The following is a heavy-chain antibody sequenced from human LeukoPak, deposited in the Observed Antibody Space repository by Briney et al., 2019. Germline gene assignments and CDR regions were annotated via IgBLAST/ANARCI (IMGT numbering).Heavy chain of an antibody. V-gene: IGHV3-53*01. Sequence: QSGGSLRLSCAASGFTVSSNYMSWVRQAPGKGLEWVSVIYSGGSTYYADFVKGRFTISRDNAKNSLYLQMNSLRAEDTAVYYCAREPPRQGSSSWYPAPSGDYWGQGTLVTVSS. D-gene: IGHD6-13*01. J-gene: IGHJ4*02. CDR2: IYSGGST. CDR3: AREPPRQGSSSWYPAPSGDY. CDR1: GFTVSSNY.